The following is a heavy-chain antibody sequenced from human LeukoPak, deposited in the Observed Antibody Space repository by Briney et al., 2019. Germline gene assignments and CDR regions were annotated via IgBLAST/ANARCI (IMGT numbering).Heavy chain of an antibody. D-gene: IGHD3-10*01. CDR2: TRNKANSYTT. V-gene: IGHV3-72*01. Sequence: PGGSLRLSCAASGFTFSDYYMTWVRQAPGKGLEWVGRTRNKANSYTTEYAASVKGRLTISRDDSKNSLYLQMNSLKTEDTAVYYCARVNVASSGFDYWGQGTLVTVSS. CDR1: GFTFSDYY. J-gene: IGHJ4*02. CDR3: ARVNVASSGFDY.